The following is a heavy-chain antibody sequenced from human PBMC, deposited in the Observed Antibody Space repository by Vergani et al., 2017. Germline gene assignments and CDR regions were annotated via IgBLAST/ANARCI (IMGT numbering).Heavy chain of an antibody. Sequence: VQLVGSGGGVVQPGTSLRLSCEASGFKFSQFGMHWVRQGPGKGLEWVSSISGRSNYIYYADSLKGRFTISRDNSKNSVYLQMNSLRAEDTAIYYCARKKYYDSKDYYQVEPFDYWGQGTLVTVSS. CDR1: GFKFSQFG. D-gene: IGHD3-22*01. CDR3: ARKKYYDSKDYYQVEPFDY. V-gene: IGHV3-21*02. J-gene: IGHJ4*02. CDR2: ISGRSNYI.